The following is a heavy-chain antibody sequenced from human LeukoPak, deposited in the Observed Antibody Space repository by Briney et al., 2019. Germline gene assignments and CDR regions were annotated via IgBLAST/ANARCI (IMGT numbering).Heavy chain of an antibody. CDR2: ISAYKGNT. Sequence: GASVKVSCKASGYTFTSSGISWVRQAPGQGLEWMGWISAYKGNTNYAQKLQGRVTMTRDMSTSTVYMELSSLRSEDTAVYYCARARGYNDAFDIWGQGTMVTVSS. CDR1: GYTFTSSG. D-gene: IGHD5-24*01. CDR3: ARARGYNDAFDI. J-gene: IGHJ3*02. V-gene: IGHV1-18*01.